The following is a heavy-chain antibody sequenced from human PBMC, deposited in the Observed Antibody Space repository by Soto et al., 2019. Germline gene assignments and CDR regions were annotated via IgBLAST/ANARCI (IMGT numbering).Heavy chain of an antibody. CDR1: GYTFTSYD. J-gene: IGHJ6*02. CDR3: ARAYRSGGSCQTNYYYYYGMDV. D-gene: IGHD2-15*01. V-gene: IGHV1-8*01. CDR2: MNPNSGNT. Sequence: GASVKVSCKASGYTFTSYDINWVRQATGQGLEWMGWMNPNSGNTGYAQKFQGRVTMTRNTSISTAYMELSSLRSEDTAVYYCARAYRSGGSCQTNYYYYYGMDVWGQGTTVTVSS.